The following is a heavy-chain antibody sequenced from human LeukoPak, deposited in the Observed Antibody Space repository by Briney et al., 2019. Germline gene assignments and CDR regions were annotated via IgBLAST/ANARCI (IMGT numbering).Heavy chain of an antibody. V-gene: IGHV4-59*01. CDR1: GGSISGYY. Sequence: SETLSLTCTVSGGSISGYYWSWIRQPPGEGLEWIGYIYYSGSTNYNPSLKSRVTISVDTSKNQFSLKLSSVTAADTAVYYCARDQSSIAARAGAFDIWGQGTMVTVSS. CDR3: ARDQSSIAARAGAFDI. J-gene: IGHJ3*02. CDR2: IYYSGST. D-gene: IGHD6-6*01.